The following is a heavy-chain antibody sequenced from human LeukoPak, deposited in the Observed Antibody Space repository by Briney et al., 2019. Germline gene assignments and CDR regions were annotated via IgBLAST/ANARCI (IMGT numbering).Heavy chain of an antibody. Sequence: SQTLSLTCVISGYSVSRHNAAWNWIRQSPSRGLEWLGRTYYRSKWYKDYAVSVRSRITINPDTSKNQFSLQLNSVTPEDTAVYYCARESSDSYGHDNYCDYWGQGNLVTVSS. D-gene: IGHD5-18*01. CDR3: ARESSDSYGHDNYCDY. V-gene: IGHV6-1*01. CDR2: TYYRSKWYK. CDR1: GYSVSRHNAA. J-gene: IGHJ4*02.